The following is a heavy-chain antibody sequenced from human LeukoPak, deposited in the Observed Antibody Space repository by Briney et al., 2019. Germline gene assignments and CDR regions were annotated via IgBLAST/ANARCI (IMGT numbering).Heavy chain of an antibody. CDR3: ARAPQVGATSARPPFDP. V-gene: IGHV4-38-2*02. J-gene: IGHJ5*02. CDR2: IYHSGST. Sequence: SETLSLTCTVSGYSISSGYYWGWIRQPPGKGLEWIGSIYHSGSTYYNPSLKSRVTISVDTSKNQFSLKLSSVTAADTAVYYCARAPQVGATSARPPFDPWGQGTLVTVSS. CDR1: GYSISSGYY. D-gene: IGHD1-26*01.